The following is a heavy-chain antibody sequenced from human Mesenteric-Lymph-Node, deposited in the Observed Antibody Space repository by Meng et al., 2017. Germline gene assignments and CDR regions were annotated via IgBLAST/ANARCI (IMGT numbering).Heavy chain of an antibody. D-gene: IGHD5-18*01. V-gene: IGHV4-38-2*02. J-gene: IGHJ5*02. CDR2: IYHSGST. Sequence: GPLRLSCTVSGYSISSGYYWGWIRQPPGKGLEWIGSIYHSGSTYYNPSLKSRVTISVDTSKNQFSLKLSSVTAADTAVYYCARTPRRGYSYGYGLNNWFDPWGQGTLVTVSS. CDR1: GYSISSGYY. CDR3: ARTPRRGYSYGYGLNNWFDP.